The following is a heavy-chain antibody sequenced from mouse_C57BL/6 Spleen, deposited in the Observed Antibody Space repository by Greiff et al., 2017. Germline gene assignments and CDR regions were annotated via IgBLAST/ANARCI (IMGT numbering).Heavy chain of an antibody. D-gene: IGHD3-2*02. CDR1: GYSFTSYY. CDR2: IYPGSGNT. J-gene: IGHJ2*01. Sequence: QVQLQQSGPELVKPGASVKISCKASGYSFTSYYIHWVKQRPGQGLEWIGWIYPGSGNTKYNEKFKGKATLTADTSSSTAYMQLSSLTSEDSAVYYCARGGSSGRFDYWGQGTTLTVSS. V-gene: IGHV1-66*01. CDR3: ARGGSSGRFDY.